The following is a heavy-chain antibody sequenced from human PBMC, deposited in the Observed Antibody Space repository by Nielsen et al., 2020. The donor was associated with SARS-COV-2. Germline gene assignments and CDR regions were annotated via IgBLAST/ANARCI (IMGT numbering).Heavy chain of an antibody. Sequence: VRQAPGKGLEWVSSISGSGRCIYYADSVKGRFTISRDNAKNSLYLQMNSLRAEDTAVYYCARTYTSGWDWGQGTLVTVSS. CDR3: ARTYTSGWD. D-gene: IGHD6-19*01. J-gene: IGHJ4*02. V-gene: IGHV3-21*01. CDR2: ISGSGRCI.